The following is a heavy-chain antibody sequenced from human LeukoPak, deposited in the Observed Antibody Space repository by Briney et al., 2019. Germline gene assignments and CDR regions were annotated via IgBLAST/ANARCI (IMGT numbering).Heavy chain of an antibody. Sequence: SETLSLTCTVSGGSISSGGYYWSWIRQHPGKGLEWIGYIYYSGSTNYNPSLKSRVTISVDTSKNQFSLKLSSVTAADTAVYYCARVTYTGYSIYGMDVWGQGTTVTVSS. D-gene: IGHD6-13*01. J-gene: IGHJ6*02. CDR1: GGSISSGGYY. CDR3: ARVTYTGYSIYGMDV. CDR2: IYYSGST. V-gene: IGHV4-61*08.